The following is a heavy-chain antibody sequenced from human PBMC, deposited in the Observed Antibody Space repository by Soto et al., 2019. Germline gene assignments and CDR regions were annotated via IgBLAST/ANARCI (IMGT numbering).Heavy chain of an antibody. CDR1: GGSISSYY. Sequence: SETLSLTCTVSGGSISSYYWSWIRQPAGKGLEWIGRIYTSGSTNYNPSLKSRVTMSVDTSKNQFSLKLSSVTAADTAVYYCARVSNCGGDCPPYHFDYWGQGTLVTVSS. CDR3: ARVSNCGGDCPPYHFDY. V-gene: IGHV4-4*07. CDR2: IYTSGST. D-gene: IGHD2-21*02. J-gene: IGHJ4*02.